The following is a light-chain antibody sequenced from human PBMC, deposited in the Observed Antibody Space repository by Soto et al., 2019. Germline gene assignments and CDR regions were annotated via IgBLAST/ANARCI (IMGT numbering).Light chain of an antibody. CDR3: CLYVGSSTYV. Sequence: QSVLTQPASVSGSPGQSITISCTGSSSDVGSNNLVSWYQQHPSKAPKLMIYEGSKRPSGVSNRFSGSKFGNTASLTISGLQAEDESDYYCCLYVGSSTYVFGSGTKLTVL. CDR1: SSDVGSNNL. CDR2: EGS. J-gene: IGLJ1*01. V-gene: IGLV2-23*01.